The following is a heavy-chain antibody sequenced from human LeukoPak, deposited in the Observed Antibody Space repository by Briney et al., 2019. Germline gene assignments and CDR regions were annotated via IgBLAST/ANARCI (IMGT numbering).Heavy chain of an antibody. J-gene: IGHJ4*02. Sequence: PSETLSLTCTVSGGSISSSSYYWGWIRQPPGKGLEWIGSIYYSGSTYYNPSLKSRVTISVDTSKNQFSLKLSSVTAADTAVYYCAKMGSGEGYWGQGTLVTVSS. CDR1: GGSISSSSYY. D-gene: IGHD5-24*01. V-gene: IGHV4-39*07. CDR3: AKMGSGEGY. CDR2: IYYSGST.